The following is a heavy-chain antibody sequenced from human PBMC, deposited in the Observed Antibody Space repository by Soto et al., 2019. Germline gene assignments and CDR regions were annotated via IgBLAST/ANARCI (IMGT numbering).Heavy chain of an antibody. Sequence: ASVKVSCKVSGYTLTELSMHWVRQAPGKGLEWMGGFDPEDGETIYAQKFQGRVTMTEDTSTDTAYMELSSLRSEDTAVYYCATGSEYQLHLGSYYYYMDVWGKGTTVTVSS. V-gene: IGHV1-24*01. CDR1: GYTLTELS. CDR2: FDPEDGET. D-gene: IGHD2-2*01. J-gene: IGHJ6*03. CDR3: ATGSEYQLHLGSYYYYMDV.